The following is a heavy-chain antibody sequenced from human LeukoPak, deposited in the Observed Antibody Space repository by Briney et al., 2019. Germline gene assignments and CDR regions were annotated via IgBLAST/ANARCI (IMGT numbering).Heavy chain of an antibody. J-gene: IGHJ4*02. CDR1: GFTFDDYA. V-gene: IGHV3-9*01. CDR3: AKGLGYYDSSGSTDY. D-gene: IGHD3-22*01. CDR2: ISWNSGSI. Sequence: HTGRSLRLSCAASGFTFDDYAMHWVRQAPGKGLEGVSGISWNSGSIGYADSVKGRFTISRDNPKNSLYLQMTSLRAEDTALYYCAKGLGYYDSSGSTDYWGQGTLVSVS.